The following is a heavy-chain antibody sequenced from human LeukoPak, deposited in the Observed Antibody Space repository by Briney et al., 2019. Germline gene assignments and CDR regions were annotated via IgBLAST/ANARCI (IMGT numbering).Heavy chain of an antibody. Sequence: GGSLRLSCAASGFTVSGNYMTWVRQAPGKGLEWVSFLHSGGTTYYADSVKGRFTISRDNSKNTLYLEMNGLRAKDTAVYYCAREYGGSTPGAFDLWGQGTMVTVSS. CDR3: AREYGGSTPGAFDL. D-gene: IGHD3-16*01. CDR1: GFTVSGNY. J-gene: IGHJ3*01. V-gene: IGHV3-53*01. CDR2: LHSGGTT.